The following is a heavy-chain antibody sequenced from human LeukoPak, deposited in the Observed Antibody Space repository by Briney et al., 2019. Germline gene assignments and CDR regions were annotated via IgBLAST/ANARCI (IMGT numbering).Heavy chain of an antibody. V-gene: IGHV1-18*04. J-gene: IGHJ6*04. Sequence: ASVKVSCKASGYTFTSYGISWVRHAPGQGHEWMGWISAYNGNTNYAQKLQGRVTMTTATSTSTAYMELRSLRSDDTAVYYCPRDTKPLMVRGVMVGYYYYGMDVWGKGTTVTVSS. CDR1: GYTFTSYG. CDR2: ISAYNGNT. CDR3: PRDTKPLMVRGVMVGYYYYGMDV. D-gene: IGHD3-10*01.